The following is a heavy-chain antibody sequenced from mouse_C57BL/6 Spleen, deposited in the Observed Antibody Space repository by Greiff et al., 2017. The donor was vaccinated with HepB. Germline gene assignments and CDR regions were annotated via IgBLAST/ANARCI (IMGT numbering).Heavy chain of an antibody. J-gene: IGHJ1*03. D-gene: IGHD1-1*01. Sequence: VQLQQSGTELVKPGASVKLSCKASGYTFTSYWMHWVKQRPGQGLEWIGNINPSNGGTNYNEKFKSKATLTVDKSSSTAYMQLSSLTSEDSAVYYCARWRGSSRYWYFDVWGTGTTVTVSS. V-gene: IGHV1-53*01. CDR2: INPSNGGT. CDR3: ARWRGSSRYWYFDV. CDR1: GYTFTSYW.